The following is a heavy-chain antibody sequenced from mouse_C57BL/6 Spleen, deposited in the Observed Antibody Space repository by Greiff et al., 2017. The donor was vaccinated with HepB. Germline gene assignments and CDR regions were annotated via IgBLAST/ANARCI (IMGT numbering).Heavy chain of an antibody. CDR3: AREGNWENYAMDY. Sequence: QVQLQQSGAELVKPGASVKISCKASGYAFSSYWMNWVKQRPGKGLEWIGQIYPGDGDTNYNGKFKGKATLTADKSSSTAYMQLSSLTSEDSAVYFCAREGNWENYAMDYWGQGTSVTVSS. J-gene: IGHJ4*01. CDR1: GYAFSSYW. V-gene: IGHV1-80*01. CDR2: IYPGDGDT. D-gene: IGHD4-1*01.